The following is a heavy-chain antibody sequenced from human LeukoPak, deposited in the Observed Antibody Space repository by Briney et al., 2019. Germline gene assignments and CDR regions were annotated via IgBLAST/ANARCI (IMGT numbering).Heavy chain of an antibody. D-gene: IGHD6-19*01. J-gene: IGHJ4*02. CDR1: GGSFSGYY. CDR2: INHSGST. CDR3: ASLTVAGTFDY. V-gene: IGHV4-34*01. Sequence: PSETLSLTWAVYGGSFSGYYWSWIRQPPGKGLEWIGEINHSGSTNYNPSLKSRVTISVDTSKNQFSLKLSSVTAADTAVYYCASLTVAGTFDYWGQGTLVTVSS.